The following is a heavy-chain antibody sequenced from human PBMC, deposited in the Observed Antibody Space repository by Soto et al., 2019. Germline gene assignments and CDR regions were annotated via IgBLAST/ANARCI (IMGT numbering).Heavy chain of an antibody. CDR1: GFICSNNV. CDR2: IRPSGDST. J-gene: IGHJ6*03. Sequence: EVQLVESGGGLVEPGGSLRLSCAASGFICSNNVMSWVRQAPGKGLEWVSVIRPSGDSTYYADSLKGRFTVSRDNSKNTLYLQMNSLRAEDMAEYYCARGPLYYFYYLDVWGKGTTVTVSS. V-gene: IGHV3-23*04. CDR3: ARGPLYYFYYLDV.